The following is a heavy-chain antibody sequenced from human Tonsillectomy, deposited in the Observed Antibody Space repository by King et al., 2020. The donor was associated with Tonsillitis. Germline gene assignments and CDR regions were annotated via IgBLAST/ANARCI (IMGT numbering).Heavy chain of an antibody. CDR1: RYTFTSSW. V-gene: IGHV5-51*03. Sequence: FQLVQSGAEVKKPGESLKISCKGSRYTFTSSWIGWVRQMPGKGLELMGIIYSYDSDTRFSPCFQGQVTISADKSIRTVYLQWSSLKASDTAVYYCAIGGEHCSGGSCSAEYYFDCWGQGTLVTVSS. D-gene: IGHD2-15*01. J-gene: IGHJ4*02. CDR2: IYSYDSDT. CDR3: AIGGEHCSGGSCSAEYYFDC.